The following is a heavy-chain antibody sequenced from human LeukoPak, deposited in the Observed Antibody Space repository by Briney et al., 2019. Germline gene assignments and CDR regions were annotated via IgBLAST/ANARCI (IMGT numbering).Heavy chain of an antibody. CDR1: GGSIGSGSYY. CDR3: ARDTERITIFGVVIGPYGMDV. J-gene: IGHJ6*04. V-gene: IGHV4-61*02. Sequence: SQTLSLTCTVSGGSIGSGSYYWSWIRQPAGKGLEWIGRIYTSGGTNYNPSLKSRVTISVDTSKNQFSLKLSSVTAADTAVYYCARDTERITIFGVVIGPYGMDVWGKGTTVTVSS. CDR2: IYTSGGT. D-gene: IGHD3-3*01.